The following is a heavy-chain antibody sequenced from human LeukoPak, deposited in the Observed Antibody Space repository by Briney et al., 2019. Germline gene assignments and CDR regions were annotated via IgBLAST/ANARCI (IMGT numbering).Heavy chain of an antibody. V-gene: IGHV3-23*01. J-gene: IGHJ4*02. Sequence: GGSLRLSCAASGFTFTNYVMSWVRQVPGKGLQWVSAVSGTGGTIYYADSVRGRFTVSRDNSVDTVYLQMNSLRAEDTAVYYCAKGRDYGSRSYFDYDYWGQGTLVTVSS. CDR2: VSGTGGTI. CDR3: AKGRDYGSRSYFDYDY. CDR1: GFTFTNYV. D-gene: IGHD3-10*01.